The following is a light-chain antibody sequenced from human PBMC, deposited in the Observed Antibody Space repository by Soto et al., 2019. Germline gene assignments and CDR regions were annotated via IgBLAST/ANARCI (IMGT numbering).Light chain of an antibody. V-gene: IGLV2-14*01. CDR2: DVS. J-gene: IGLJ1*01. CDR1: SSDVGGYNY. CDR3: SSYTSTTLLV. Sequence: QSALTQPASVSGSPGQSITISCTGTSSDVGGYNYVSWYQQHPGKAPKLLIYDVSNRPSGVSNRFSGSKSGNMASLTISGLQSEDEADYYCSSYTSTTLLVFGTGTKLTVL.